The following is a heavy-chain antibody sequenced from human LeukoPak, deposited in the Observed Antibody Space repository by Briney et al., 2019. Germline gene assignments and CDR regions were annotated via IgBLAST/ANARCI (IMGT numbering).Heavy chain of an antibody. D-gene: IGHD4-23*01. V-gene: IGHV1-18*01. CDR3: ARNSYYYYYMDV. Sequence: ASVKVSCKASGYTFTSYGISWVRQAPGQGPEWMGWISACNGNTNYAQKLQGRVTMTTDTSTSTAYMELRSLRSDDTAVYYCARNSYYYYYMDVWGKGTTVTVSS. J-gene: IGHJ6*03. CDR1: GYTFTSYG. CDR2: ISACNGNT.